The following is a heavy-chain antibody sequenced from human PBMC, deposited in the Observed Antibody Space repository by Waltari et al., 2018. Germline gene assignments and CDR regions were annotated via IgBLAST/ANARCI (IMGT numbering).Heavy chain of an antibody. V-gene: IGHV3-21*01. Sequence: EVQLVESGGGLVKPGGSLRLSCAASGFTFSSYSMNWVRQAPGKGLAWVSSISSSSSYIYYADSVKGRFTISRDNAKNSLYLQMNSLRAEDTAVYYCARERRPVLRYFDWPRSQLFDYWGQGTLVTVSS. CDR2: ISSSSSYI. CDR1: GFTFSSYS. CDR3: ARERRPVLRYFDWPRSQLFDY. J-gene: IGHJ4*02. D-gene: IGHD3-9*01.